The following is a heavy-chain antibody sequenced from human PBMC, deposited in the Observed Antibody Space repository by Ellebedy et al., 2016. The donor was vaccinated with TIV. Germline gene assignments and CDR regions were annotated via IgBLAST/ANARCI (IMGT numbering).Heavy chain of an antibody. Sequence: GESLKISXAASGFTFSSYSMNWVRQAPGKGLEWVSSISSSSSYIYYADSVKGRFTISRDNAKNSLYLQMNSLRAEDTAVYYCARGLSGSSWYGEYYFDYWGQGTLVTVSS. CDR2: ISSSSSYI. V-gene: IGHV3-21*01. CDR1: GFTFSSYS. J-gene: IGHJ4*02. D-gene: IGHD6-13*01. CDR3: ARGLSGSSWYGEYYFDY.